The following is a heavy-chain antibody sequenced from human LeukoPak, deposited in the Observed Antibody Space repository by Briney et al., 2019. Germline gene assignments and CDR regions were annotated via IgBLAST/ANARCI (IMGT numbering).Heavy chain of an antibody. CDR3: ARQDSSGYFDY. V-gene: IGHV4-39*01. J-gene: IGHJ4*02. CDR1: GGSISSSTYY. CDR2: VHYSGGS. D-gene: IGHD3-22*01. Sequence: SETLSLTCTVSGGSISSSTYYWGWIRQSPGKGLEWIGSVHYSGGSYYSPSLKSRVTISLNTSKNQFSLKLSSVTAADTAVYYCARQDSSGYFDYWGQGTLVTVSS.